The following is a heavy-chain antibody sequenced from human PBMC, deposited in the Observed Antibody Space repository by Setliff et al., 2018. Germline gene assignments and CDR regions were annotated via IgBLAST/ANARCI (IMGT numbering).Heavy chain of an antibody. Sequence: PGGSLRLSCAASGFTFSSYSMNWVRQAPGKGLEWVSSISSSSSYIYYADSVKGRFTISRDSAKNSLYLQMSSLRSEDTAVYHCARSALGVGDAFDIWGQGTMVTVSS. CDR3: ARSALGVGDAFDI. J-gene: IGHJ3*02. CDR2: ISSSSSYI. D-gene: IGHD3-16*01. CDR1: GFTFSSYS. V-gene: IGHV3-21*01.